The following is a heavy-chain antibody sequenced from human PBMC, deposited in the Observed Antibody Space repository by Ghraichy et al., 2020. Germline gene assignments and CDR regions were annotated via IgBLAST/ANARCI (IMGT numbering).Heavy chain of an antibody. V-gene: IGHV4-59*08. D-gene: IGHD2-21*02. CDR3: ATHRGAPYWGGDCYSEYYYYYMDV. CDR1: GGSISSYY. CDR2: IYYSGST. J-gene: IGHJ6*03. Sequence: SETLSLTCTVSGGSISSYYWSWIRQPPGKGLEWIGYIYYSGSTNYNPSLKSRVTISVDTSKNQFSLKLSSVTAADTAVYYCATHRGAPYWGGDCYSEYYYYYMDVWGKGTTVTVSS.